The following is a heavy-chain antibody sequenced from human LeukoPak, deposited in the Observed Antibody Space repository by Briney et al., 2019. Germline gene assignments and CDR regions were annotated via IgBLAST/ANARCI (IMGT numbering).Heavy chain of an antibody. D-gene: IGHD3-10*01. J-gene: IGHJ4*02. CDR2: IFGTA. V-gene: IGHV1-69*01. CDR3: ASPTSAYYGSGYYFDY. Sequence: IFGTANYAQKFQGRVTITADESTSTAYMELSSLRSEDTAVYYCASPTSAYYGSGYYFDYWGQGTLVTVSS.